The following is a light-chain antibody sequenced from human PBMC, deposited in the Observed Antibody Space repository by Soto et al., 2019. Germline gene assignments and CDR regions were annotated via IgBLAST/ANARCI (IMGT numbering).Light chain of an antibody. V-gene: IGLV2-14*01. CDR1: SNDVGGYVY. J-gene: IGLJ2*01. CDR3: ASYTVSGTLI. CDR2: EVT. Sequence: QSALTQPASVSGSPGLSITISCTGTSNDVGGYVYVSWYRQHPDRAPRLLIYEVTNRPSGISDRFSGSRSGNTASLTISGLQADDEADYYCASYTVSGTLIFGGGTKLTVL.